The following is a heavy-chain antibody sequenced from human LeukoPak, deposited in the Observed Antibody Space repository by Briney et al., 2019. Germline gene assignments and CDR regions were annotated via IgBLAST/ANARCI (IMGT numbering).Heavy chain of an antibody. V-gene: IGHV3-7*01. D-gene: IGHD6-19*01. Sequence: GGSLRLSCAASGFTFSAYWMTWVRQAPGKGLAWVANIIEGGDVKYYVDSVKGRFTISRDNTKNSLYLQMTSLRADDTAVYYCARVGKNGWDFDHWGQGNLVAVSS. CDR3: ARVGKNGWDFDH. J-gene: IGHJ4*02. CDR1: GFTFSAYW. CDR2: IIEGGDVK.